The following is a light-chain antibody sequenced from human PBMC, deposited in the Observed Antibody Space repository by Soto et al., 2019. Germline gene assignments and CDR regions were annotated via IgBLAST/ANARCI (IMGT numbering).Light chain of an antibody. V-gene: IGKV3-20*01. Sequence: EIVLTQSPGTLSLSPGERATLSCRASQSVSSSYLAWYQQKPGQAPRLLIYGASSRATGIPDRFSGSGSGTDFTLTISRLEPEDFAAYYCQQYGRSPHLTLGAGTKV. CDR1: QSVSSSY. J-gene: IGKJ4*01. CDR3: QQYGRSPHLT. CDR2: GAS.